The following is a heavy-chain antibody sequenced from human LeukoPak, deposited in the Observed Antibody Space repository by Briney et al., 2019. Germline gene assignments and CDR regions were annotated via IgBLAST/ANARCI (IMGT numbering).Heavy chain of an antibody. V-gene: IGHV3-23*01. CDR2: ISGGGGTT. CDR3: AKVNDDHDSGRPFDS. CDR1: GFTFNTYA. J-gene: IGHJ4*02. D-gene: IGHD3-3*01. Sequence: SGGSLRLSCAASGFTFNTYAMTWVRQAPGKGLEWVSAISGGGGTTYYTDYADSVKGRFTISRDNSKNTLYLQMNNLRPEDTAVYYCAKVNDDHDSGRPFDSWGQGTLVTVSS.